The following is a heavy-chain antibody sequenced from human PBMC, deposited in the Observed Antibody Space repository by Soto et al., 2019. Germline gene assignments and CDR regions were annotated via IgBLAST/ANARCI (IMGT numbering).Heavy chain of an antibody. J-gene: IGHJ4*02. CDR3: ERGGGYY. CDR2: INAGNGNT. D-gene: IGHD5-12*01. V-gene: IGHV1-3*01. Sequence: GPSVAVICTACGYGLASYAWHWVRQAPGQRLEWMGWINAGNGNTKYSQKFQGRVTITRDTSASTAYMELSSLRSEDTAVYYCERGGGYYWGQGTLVTVSS. CDR1: GYGLASYA.